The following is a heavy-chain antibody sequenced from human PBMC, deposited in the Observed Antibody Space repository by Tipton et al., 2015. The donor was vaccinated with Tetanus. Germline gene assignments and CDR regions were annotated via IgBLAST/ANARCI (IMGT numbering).Heavy chain of an antibody. Sequence: QLVQSGAEVKKPGASVKVSCKASGYTFTGYYIYWVRQAPGQGLEWMGWIDPNSGGTVYAQKFQCRVTMTRDTSIGTAYMELRSLGSDGTAVYYCARDRGDYIYYGMDVWGPGTTVTVS. CDR3: ARDRGDYIYYGMDV. D-gene: IGHD3-22*01. CDR2: IDPNSGGT. CDR1: GYTFTGYY. J-gene: IGHJ6*02. V-gene: IGHV1-2*02.